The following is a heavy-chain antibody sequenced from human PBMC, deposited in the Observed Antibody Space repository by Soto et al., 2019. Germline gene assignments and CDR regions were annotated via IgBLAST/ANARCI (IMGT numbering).Heavy chain of an antibody. CDR2: IYYSGST. Sequence: QVQLQESGPGLVKPSQTLSLTCTVSGGSISSGGYYWSWIRQHPGKGLEWIGYIYYSGSTYYNPPLMSRVTLTVDTSKNQFSLKLSSVTAADTAVYYCARGPGDEILTGYHPSFDYWGQGTLVTVSS. J-gene: IGHJ4*02. CDR1: GGSISSGGYY. D-gene: IGHD3-9*01. CDR3: ARGPGDEILTGYHPSFDY. V-gene: IGHV4-31*03.